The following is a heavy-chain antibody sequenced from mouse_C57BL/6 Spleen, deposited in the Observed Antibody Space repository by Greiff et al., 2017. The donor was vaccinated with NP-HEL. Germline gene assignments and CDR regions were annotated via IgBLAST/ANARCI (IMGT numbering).Heavy chain of an antibody. V-gene: IGHV1-64*01. J-gene: IGHJ4*01. CDR2: IYPRSGST. CDR3: ARNYVCSLCYAMDY. D-gene: IGHD6-1*01. CDR1: GYTFTSYW. Sequence: QVQVKQSGAELVKPGASVKLSCKASGYTFTSYWMNWVKQRPGQGLEWIGKIYPRSGSTNYNEKFKGKATLTADKSSSTAYMQLSSLTSEDSAVYYCARNYVCSLCYAMDYWGQGTSVTVSS.